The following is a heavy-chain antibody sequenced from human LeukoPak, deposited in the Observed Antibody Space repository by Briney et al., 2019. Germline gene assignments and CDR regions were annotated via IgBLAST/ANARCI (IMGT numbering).Heavy chain of an antibody. Sequence: KSSETLSLTCTVAGGSISSYYWSWIRQPAGKGLEWIGRIYTSGSTNYNPSLKSRVTMSVDTSKNQFSLKLSSVTAADTAVYYCARVTVAGPYYDYWGQRTLVTVSS. CDR3: ARVTVAGPYYDY. J-gene: IGHJ4*02. CDR2: IYTSGST. D-gene: IGHD6-19*01. CDR1: GGSISSYY. V-gene: IGHV4-4*07.